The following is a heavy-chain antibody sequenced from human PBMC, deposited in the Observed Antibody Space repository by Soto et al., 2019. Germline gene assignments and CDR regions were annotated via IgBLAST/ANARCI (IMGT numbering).Heavy chain of an antibody. D-gene: IGHD3-22*01. Sequence: ASVKVSCKASGYTFTSYDINWVRQATGQGLEWMGWMNPNSGNTGYAQKFQGRVTMTRNTSISTAYMELSSLRSEDTAVYYCARVAGVYYDSSGITTGVGDFDYWGQGALVTVSS. CDR2: MNPNSGNT. CDR3: ARVAGVYYDSSGITTGVGDFDY. J-gene: IGHJ4*02. V-gene: IGHV1-8*01. CDR1: GYTFTSYD.